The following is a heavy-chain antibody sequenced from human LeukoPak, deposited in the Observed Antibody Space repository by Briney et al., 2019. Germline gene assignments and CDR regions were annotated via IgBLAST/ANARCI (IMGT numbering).Heavy chain of an antibody. CDR1: GFTFRSYG. CDR2: ISYDGSNK. D-gene: IGHD6-19*01. CDR3: AKGLSGGSGVS. J-gene: IGHJ5*02. Sequence: GRSLSLSCAASGFTFRSYGMHWVRQAPGKGLEWVAVISYDGSNKYYADSVKGRFTISRDNSKNTLYLQMNSLRAEDTAVYYCAKGLSGGSGVSWGQGTLVIVSS. V-gene: IGHV3-30*18.